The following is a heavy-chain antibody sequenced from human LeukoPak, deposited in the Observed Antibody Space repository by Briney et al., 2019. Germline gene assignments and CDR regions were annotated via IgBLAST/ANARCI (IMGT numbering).Heavy chain of an antibody. CDR1: GFTFSSYG. CDR2: ISYDGSIK. V-gene: IGHV3-30*18. Sequence: GGSLRLSCAASGFTFSSYGMHWVRQAPGKGLEWVAVISYDGSIKYYADSVKGRFTISRDNSKNTLYLQMNSLRAEDTAVYYCAKGGNYVDYWGQGTLVTVSS. CDR3: AKGGNYVDY. J-gene: IGHJ4*02.